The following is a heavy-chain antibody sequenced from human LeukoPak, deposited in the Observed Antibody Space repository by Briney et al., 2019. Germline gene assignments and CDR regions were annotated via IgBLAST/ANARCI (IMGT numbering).Heavy chain of an antibody. CDR2: IQSDGSVQ. V-gene: IGHV3-7*01. J-gene: IGHJ4*02. CDR1: GFSFSSYW. Sequence: PGGSLRLSRAASGFSFSSYWMSWVRQAPGKGLEWVANIQSDGSVQQHVDSVKGRLTISRDNAKNSLYLQMNSLRAEDTAVYYCARIPRGSGWSFLDFWGQGTLVTVTS. CDR3: ARIPRGSGWSFLDF. D-gene: IGHD6-19*01.